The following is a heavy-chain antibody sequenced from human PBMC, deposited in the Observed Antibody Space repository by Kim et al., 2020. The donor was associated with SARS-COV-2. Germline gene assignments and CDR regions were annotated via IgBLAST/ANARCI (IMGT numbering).Heavy chain of an antibody. Sequence: SETLSLTCTVSGGSISSSSYYWGWIRQPPGKGLEWIGSIYYSGSTYYNPSLKSRVTISVDTSKNQFSLKLSSVTAADTAVYYCARDTPNYGSGSYFVYWGQGTLVTVSS. CDR1: GGSISSSSYY. V-gene: IGHV4-39*07. D-gene: IGHD3-10*01. J-gene: IGHJ4*02. CDR3: ARDTPNYGSGSYFVY. CDR2: IYYSGST.